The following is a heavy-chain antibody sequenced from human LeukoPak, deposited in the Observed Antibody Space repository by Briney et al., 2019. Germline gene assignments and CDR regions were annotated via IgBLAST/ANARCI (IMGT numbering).Heavy chain of an antibody. Sequence: ASVKVSCKASGYTFTSYGISWVRQAPGQGLEWMGWISAYNGNTNYAQKFQGRVTITADKSTSTAYMELSSLRSEDTAVYYCARDRGDYGMDVWGQGTTVTVSS. CDR1: GYTFTSYG. J-gene: IGHJ6*02. CDR3: ARDRGDYGMDV. CDR2: ISAYNGNT. V-gene: IGHV1-18*04.